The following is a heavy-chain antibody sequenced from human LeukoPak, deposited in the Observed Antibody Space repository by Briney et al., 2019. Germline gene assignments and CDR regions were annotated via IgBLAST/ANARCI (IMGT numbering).Heavy chain of an antibody. CDR1: GGSTNSYF. CDR2: IYYAATT. Sequence: SETLSLTCTVSGGSTNSYFWSWIRQPPGKGLEWIGLIYYAATTNYNPSLKSRVTISVDRSKTQLSLQLRSVTAADTAVYYCARHQWLGSYAMDGWGQGTTVTVSS. V-gene: IGHV4-59*08. J-gene: IGHJ6*02. CDR3: ARHQWLGSYAMDG. D-gene: IGHD6-19*01.